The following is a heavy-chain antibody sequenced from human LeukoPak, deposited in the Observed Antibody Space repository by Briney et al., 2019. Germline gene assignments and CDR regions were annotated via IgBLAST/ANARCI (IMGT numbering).Heavy chain of an antibody. CDR2: IYPGDSDT. D-gene: IGHD3-22*01. V-gene: IGHV5-51*01. J-gene: IGHJ4*02. CDR1: GYSFTSYW. Sequence: EESLKISCKGSGYSFTSYWIGWVRQMPGKGLEWMGIIYPGDSDTRYSPSFQGQVTISADRSISTAYLQWSSLKASDTAMYYCARLYDSSGYPVDYWGQGTLVTVSS. CDR3: ARLYDSSGYPVDY.